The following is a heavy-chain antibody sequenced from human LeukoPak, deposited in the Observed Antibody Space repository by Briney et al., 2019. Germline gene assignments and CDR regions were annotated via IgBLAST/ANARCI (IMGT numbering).Heavy chain of an antibody. D-gene: IGHD3-22*01. CDR3: ARLHHDSSGYYLDY. CDR1: GFTVSSNF. Sequence: GGSLRLSCAASGFTVSSNFMCWVRQAPGEGLECVSVIYSANTKYYADSVKGRITITRNNSKNTLYLQMNSLRVEDTAVYYCARLHHDSSGYYLDYWGQGTLVTVSS. V-gene: IGHV3-53*01. J-gene: IGHJ4*02. CDR2: IYSANTK.